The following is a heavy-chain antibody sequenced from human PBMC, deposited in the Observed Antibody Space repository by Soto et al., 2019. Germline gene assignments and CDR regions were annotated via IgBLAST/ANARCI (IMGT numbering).Heavy chain of an antibody. CDR2: ISDSGDST. CDR3: AKGRCASCYFADY. J-gene: IGHJ4*02. V-gene: IGHV3-23*01. CDR1: GFTFSNYA. D-gene: IGHD2-21*01. Sequence: GGSLRLSCAASGFTFSNYAMNWVRQAPGKGLEWVSGISDSGDSTFYADSVKGRFTISRDNSKNTLYLQLSSLRAEDTAIYYCAKGRCASCYFADYWGQGSLVTVSS.